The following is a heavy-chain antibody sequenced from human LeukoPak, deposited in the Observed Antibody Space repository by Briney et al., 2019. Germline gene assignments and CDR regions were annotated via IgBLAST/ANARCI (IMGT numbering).Heavy chain of an antibody. J-gene: IGHJ6*03. Sequence: GGSLRLSCAASGFTFSSYAMHWVRQAPGKGLEWVAVISYDGSNKYYADSVKGRFTISRDNSKNTLYLQMNSLRAEDTAVYYCARDSIIMVRGLGTYYYYMDVWGKGTTVTVSS. CDR1: GFTFSSYA. CDR3: ARDSIIMVRGLGTYYYYMDV. D-gene: IGHD3-10*01. V-gene: IGHV3-30*04. CDR2: ISYDGSNK.